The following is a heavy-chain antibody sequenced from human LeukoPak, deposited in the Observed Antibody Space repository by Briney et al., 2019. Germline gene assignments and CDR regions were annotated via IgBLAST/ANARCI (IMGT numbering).Heavy chain of an antibody. CDR2: IKQDGSEK. J-gene: IGHJ6*03. V-gene: IGHV3-7*01. CDR3: ARDRIQLWTYYHYYMDV. D-gene: IGHD5-18*01. CDR1: GFTFSSYW. Sequence: SGGSLRLPCAASGFTFSSYWMSWVRQAPGKGLEWVANIKQDGSEKYYVDSVKGRFTISRDNAKNSLYLQMNSLRAEDTAVYYCARDRIQLWTYYHYYMDVWGKGTALTVSS.